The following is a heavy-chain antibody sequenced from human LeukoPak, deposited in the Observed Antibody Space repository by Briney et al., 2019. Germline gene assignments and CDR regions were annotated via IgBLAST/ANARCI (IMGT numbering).Heavy chain of an antibody. CDR3: ARTTPYSSSSPFDY. CDR1: GYTFTSYG. Sequence: ASVKVSCKASGYTFTSYGISWVRQAPGQGLEWMGWISAYNGNTNYAQKLQGRVTMTTDTSTSTAYMELRSLRSDDTAAYYCARTTPYSSSSPFDYWGQGTLVTVSS. CDR2: ISAYNGNT. D-gene: IGHD6-6*01. J-gene: IGHJ4*02. V-gene: IGHV1-18*01.